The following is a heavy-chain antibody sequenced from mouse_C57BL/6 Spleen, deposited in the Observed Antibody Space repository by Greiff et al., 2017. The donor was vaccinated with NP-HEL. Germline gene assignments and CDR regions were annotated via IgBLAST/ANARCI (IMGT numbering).Heavy chain of an antibody. CDR1: GFSLTSYG. CDR2: IWRGGST. V-gene: IGHV2-5*01. CDR3: GRGLLERMDY. J-gene: IGHJ4*01. D-gene: IGHD2-1*01. Sequence: VQLQQSGPGLVQPSQSLSITCTVSGFSLTSYGVHWVRQSPGKGLEWLGVIWRGGSTDYNAAFMSRLSITKDNAKSQVFFRMNSLQADDTAIYYCGRGLLERMDYWGQGTSVTVSA.